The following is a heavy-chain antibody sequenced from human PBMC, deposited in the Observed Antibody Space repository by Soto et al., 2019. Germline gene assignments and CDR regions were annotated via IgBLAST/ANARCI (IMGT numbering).Heavy chain of an antibody. CDR3: AIDIADRYYYYYGMDV. CDR1: GFTFDNYS. Sequence: EVQLVESGRAVVQPGGSLRLSCAASGFTFDNYSMHWVHQAPGKGLEWVSLISWDGGSTYYADSVKGRFTISRDNSKNSLYLQMNSLRTEDTALYYCAIDIADRYYYYYGMDVWGQGTTVTVSS. V-gene: IGHV3-43*01. CDR2: ISWDGGST. J-gene: IGHJ6*02.